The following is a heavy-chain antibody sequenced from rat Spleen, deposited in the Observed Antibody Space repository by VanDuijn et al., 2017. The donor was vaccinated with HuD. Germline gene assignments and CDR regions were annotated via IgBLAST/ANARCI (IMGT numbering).Heavy chain of an antibody. D-gene: IGHD1-12*02. J-gene: IGHJ3*01. CDR2: IGSNGGT. CDR3: TRDHSYWGSYYPGGFAY. CDR1: GFSLTSYN. Sequence: QVQLKESGPGLVQPSQTLSLTCTVSGFSLTSYNVHWVRQPTGKGLEWMGIIGSNGGTEYNSAIKSRLSISRDTSKSQVFLKMNSLQTEDTDIYFCTRDHSYWGSYYPGGFAYWGQGTLVTVSS. V-gene: IGHV2-30*01.